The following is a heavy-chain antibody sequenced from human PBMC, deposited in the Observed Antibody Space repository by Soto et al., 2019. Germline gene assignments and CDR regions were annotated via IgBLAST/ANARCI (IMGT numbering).Heavy chain of an antibody. D-gene: IGHD2-8*02. Sequence: SLRLSCAASGFPCGSYDMTWVRQAPGKGLEWVSTILVDGRTFYVDSVKGRFTISRDNSRNTVYLQMNSLTAGDTALYYCAKATATGGGAFDFCGQGTMVTVSS. V-gene: IGHV3-23*01. J-gene: IGHJ3*01. CDR1: GFPCGSYD. CDR2: ILVDGRT. CDR3: AKATATGGGAFDF.